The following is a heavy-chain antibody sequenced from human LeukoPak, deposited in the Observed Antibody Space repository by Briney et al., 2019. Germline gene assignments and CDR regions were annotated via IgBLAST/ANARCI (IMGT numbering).Heavy chain of an antibody. CDR1: GGSIGRSSYY. J-gene: IGHJ4*02. Sequence: PSETLSLTCTVSGGSIGRSSYYWGWIRQPPGKGLEWIGTIYYTGSTNYNPSLKSRVTISIDTSKNQFSLKVSSVTAADTAVYYCARVAAKTVDYWGQGARVTVSS. CDR2: IYYTGST. V-gene: IGHV4-39*07. CDR3: ARVAAKTVDY. D-gene: IGHD2-15*01.